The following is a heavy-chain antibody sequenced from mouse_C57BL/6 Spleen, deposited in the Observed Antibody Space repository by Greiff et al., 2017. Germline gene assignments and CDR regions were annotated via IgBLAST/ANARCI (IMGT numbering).Heavy chain of an antibody. CDR3: ARPPDFYGSSYVNWYFDV. J-gene: IGHJ1*03. CDR2: IHPNSGST. CDR1: GYTFTSYW. Sequence: QVQLQQSGAELVKPGASVKLSCKASGYTFTSYWMHWVQQRPGQGLEWIGMIHPNSGSTNYNEKFKSKATLTVDKSSSTASMQLSSLTSEDSAVYYCARPPDFYGSSYVNWYFDVWGTVTTVTVSS. V-gene: IGHV1-64*01. D-gene: IGHD1-1*01.